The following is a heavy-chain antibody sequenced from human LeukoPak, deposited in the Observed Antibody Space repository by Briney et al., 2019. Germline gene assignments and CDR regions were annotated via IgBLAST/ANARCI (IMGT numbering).Heavy chain of an antibody. CDR1: GGSFSGYY. CDR3: VYSSSWNGKVY. Sequence: SETLSLTCAVYGGSFSGYYWSWIRQPPGKGLEWIGEINHSGSTNYNPSLKSRVTISVDTSKNQFSLKLSSVTAADTAVYYCVYSSSWNGKVYWGQGTLVTVSS. D-gene: IGHD6-13*01. V-gene: IGHV4-34*01. J-gene: IGHJ4*02. CDR2: INHSGST.